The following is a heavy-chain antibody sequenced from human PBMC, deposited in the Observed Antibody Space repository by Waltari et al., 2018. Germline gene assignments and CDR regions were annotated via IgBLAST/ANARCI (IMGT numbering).Heavy chain of an antibody. Sequence: QLQLQESGPGLVKPSETLSLTCTVSGGSISSSSYYWGWIRQPPGKGLEWIGEINHSGSTNYNPSLKSRVTISVDTSKNQFSLKLSSVTAADTAVYYCARVGVCGGDCYSSDYWGQGTLVTVSS. CDR1: GGSISSSSYY. D-gene: IGHD2-21*01. CDR2: INHSGST. V-gene: IGHV4-39*07. J-gene: IGHJ4*02. CDR3: ARVGVCGGDCYSSDY.